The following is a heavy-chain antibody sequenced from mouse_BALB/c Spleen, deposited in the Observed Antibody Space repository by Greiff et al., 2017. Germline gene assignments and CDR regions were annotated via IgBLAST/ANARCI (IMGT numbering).Heavy chain of an antibody. CDR3: SSKNGNYNYAMDY. CDR2: IYPGSGST. V-gene: IGHV1-55*01. J-gene: IGHJ4*01. Sequence: QVQLQQPGAELVKPGTSVTLSCKASGYNFTSYWINWVKLRPGQGLEWIGDIYPGSGSTTYNEKFKSKATLTVDTSSSTAYMQLSSLASEDSALYYCSSKNGNYNYAMDYWGQGTSVTVSS. CDR1: GYNFTSYW. D-gene: IGHD2-1*01.